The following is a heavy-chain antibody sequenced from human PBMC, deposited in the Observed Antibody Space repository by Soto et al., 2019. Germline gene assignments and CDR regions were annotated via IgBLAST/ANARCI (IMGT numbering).Heavy chain of an antibody. J-gene: IGHJ6*02. CDR3: AKDRGRGGSYYVYYYGMDV. V-gene: IGHV1-46*01. Sequence: QQAPGQGTHWMGRIDPRGGSTRYAQKFQGRVTMTRDTSTSTVYMELSSLSPEDTAMYFCAKDRGRGGSYYVYYYGMDVWGQGTTVTVSS. D-gene: IGHD1-26*01. CDR2: IDPRGGST.